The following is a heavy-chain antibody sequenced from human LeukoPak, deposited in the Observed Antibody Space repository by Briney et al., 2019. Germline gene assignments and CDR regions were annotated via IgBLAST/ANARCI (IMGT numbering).Heavy chain of an antibody. J-gene: IGHJ4*02. CDR2: ISAYNGNT. D-gene: IGHD2-15*01. CDR3: ARDKGSPYCSGGSCHLFDY. CDR1: GYTFTSYG. V-gene: IGHV1-18*04. Sequence: ASVKVSCKASGYTFTSYGISWVRQAPGQGLEWMGWISAYNGNTNYAQKLQGRVTMTTDTSTSTAYMELRSLRFDDTAVYYCARDKGSPYCSGGSCHLFDYWGQGTLVTVSS.